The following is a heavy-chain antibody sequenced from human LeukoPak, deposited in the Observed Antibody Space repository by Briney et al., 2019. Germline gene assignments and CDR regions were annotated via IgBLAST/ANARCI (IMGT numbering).Heavy chain of an antibody. CDR3: ARGSDEYKGGNY. CDR2: IHPSGRT. D-gene: IGHD5-24*01. V-gene: IGHV4-34*01. Sequence: SETLSLTCAVYGGSFSGYYLTWIRQPPGKGLEWIGEIHPSGRTNYSPSLESRVTISLDTSKNQFSLKLSSVTAADTAIYYCARGSDEYKGGNYWGQGTLVTVSS. CDR1: GGSFSGYY. J-gene: IGHJ4*02.